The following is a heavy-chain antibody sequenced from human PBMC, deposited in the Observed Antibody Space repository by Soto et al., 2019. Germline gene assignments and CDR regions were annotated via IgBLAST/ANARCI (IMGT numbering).Heavy chain of an antibody. V-gene: IGHV3-72*01. CDR1: GFSLSDLF. CDR3: ASIRGVFGY. J-gene: IGHJ4*02. Sequence: EVQLVESGGDLVQPGGSLRLSCSASGFSLSDLFIDWVRQAPGKGLEWVGRTKDKAYSYTTEYAASMKGRFTISRDESRNSLYLQMSSLKTEDTSVYHRASIRGVFGYWGQGTLVTVSS. D-gene: IGHD3-10*01. CDR2: TKDKAYSYTT.